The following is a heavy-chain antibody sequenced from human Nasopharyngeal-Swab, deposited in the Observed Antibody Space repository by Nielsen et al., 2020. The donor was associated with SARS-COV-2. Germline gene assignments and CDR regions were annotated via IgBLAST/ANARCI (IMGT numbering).Heavy chain of an antibody. CDR2: INPSGGST. J-gene: IGHJ4*02. D-gene: IGHD3-10*01. Sequence: WGRQAPGQGLEWMGIINPSGGSTSYAQKFQGRVTMTRDTSTSTVYMELSSLRSEDTAVYYCARVIALGEYYFDYWGQGTLVTVSS. V-gene: IGHV1-46*01. CDR3: ARVIALGEYYFDY.